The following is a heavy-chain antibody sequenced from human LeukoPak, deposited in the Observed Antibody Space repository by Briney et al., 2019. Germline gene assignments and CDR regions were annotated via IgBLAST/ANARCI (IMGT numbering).Heavy chain of an antibody. CDR1: GFTFSSDW. Sequence: GRSLRLSCAASGFTFSSDWMSWVSQAPGKGLEWLANIKQGGSEKYYVDSVKGRFTISRDNAKHSLYLQMNSLRADDTAVYYCASNIRYCSSTSCSDYFDYWGQGTLVTVSS. J-gene: IGHJ4*02. CDR3: ASNIRYCSSTSCSDYFDY. V-gene: IGHV3-7*01. CDR2: IKQGGSEK. D-gene: IGHD2-2*01.